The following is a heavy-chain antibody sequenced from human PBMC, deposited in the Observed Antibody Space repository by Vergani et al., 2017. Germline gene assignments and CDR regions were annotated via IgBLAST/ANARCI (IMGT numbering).Heavy chain of an antibody. D-gene: IGHD5-18*01. J-gene: IGHJ5*02. CDR2: INHSGST. CDR1: GGSFSGYY. Sequence: QVQLQQWGAGLLKPSETLSLTCAVYGGSFSGYYWSWIRQPPGKGLEWSGEINHSGSTNYNPSLKSRVTISVDTSKNQFSLKLSSVTAADTAVYYCAKDREYSYEDGWFDPWGQGTLVTVSS. V-gene: IGHV4-34*01. CDR3: AKDREYSYEDGWFDP.